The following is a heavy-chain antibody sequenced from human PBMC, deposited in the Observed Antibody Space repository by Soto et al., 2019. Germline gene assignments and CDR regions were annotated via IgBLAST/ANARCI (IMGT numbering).Heavy chain of an antibody. J-gene: IGHJ4*02. Sequence: QLQLQESGPGLVKPSETLSLTCTVSGGSISSSSYYWGWIRQPPGKGLEWIGSIYYSGSTYYNPSLKSRVPIAVDTSKNEFSRKVSSVTAADTGVYYCARHNLPLWSQYVLYYFDYWGQGTLVTVSS. D-gene: IGHD5-18*01. CDR2: IYYSGST. CDR1: GGSISSSSYY. CDR3: ARHNLPLWSQYVLYYFDY. V-gene: IGHV4-39*01.